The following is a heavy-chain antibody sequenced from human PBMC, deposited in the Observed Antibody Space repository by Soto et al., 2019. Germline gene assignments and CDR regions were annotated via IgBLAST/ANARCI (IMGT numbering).Heavy chain of an antibody. CDR2: IYYSGST. CDR1: GGSISSYY. CDR3: ARGNYDFWSGYYRDYYYYYMDV. V-gene: IGHV4-59*01. Sequence: PSETLSLTCTVSGGSISSYYWSWIRQPPGKGLEWIGYIYYSGSTNYNPSLKSRVTISVDTSKNQFSLKLSSVTAADTAVYYCARGNYDFWSGYYRDYYYYYMDVWGKGTTVTVSS. J-gene: IGHJ6*03. D-gene: IGHD3-3*01.